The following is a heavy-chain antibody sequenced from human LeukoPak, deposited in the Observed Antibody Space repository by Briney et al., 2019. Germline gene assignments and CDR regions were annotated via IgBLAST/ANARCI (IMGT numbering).Heavy chain of an antibody. CDR3: ARSGPPYCSGGSCYEALYYYYGMDV. J-gene: IGHJ6*02. V-gene: IGHV3-11*01. D-gene: IGHD2-15*01. CDR2: ISSSGSTI. CDR1: GFTFSDYY. Sequence: GGSLRLSCAASGFTFSDYYMSWIRQAPGKGLEWVSYISSSGSTIYYADSVKGRFTISRDNAKNSLYLQMNSLRAEDTAVYYCARSGPPYCSGGSCYEALYYYYGMDVWGQGTTVTVSS.